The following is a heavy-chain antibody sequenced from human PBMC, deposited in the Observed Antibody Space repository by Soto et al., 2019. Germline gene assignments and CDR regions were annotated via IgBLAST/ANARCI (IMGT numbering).Heavy chain of an antibody. CDR1: GFSLSNARMG. V-gene: IGHV2-26*01. CDR3: ARIRGPTYLLEWSTFDY. Sequence: SGPTLVNPTETLTLTCTVSGFSLSNARMGVNWIRQPPGKALEWLAHIFSNDEKSYSTSLKSRLTISKDTSKSQVVLTMTNMDPVDTATYYCARIRGPTYLLEWSTFDYWGQGTLVTVSS. D-gene: IGHD3-3*01. CDR2: IFSNDEK. J-gene: IGHJ4*02.